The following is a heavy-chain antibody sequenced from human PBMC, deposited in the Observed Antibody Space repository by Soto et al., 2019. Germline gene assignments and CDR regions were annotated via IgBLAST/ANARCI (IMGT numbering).Heavy chain of an antibody. CDR3: ARVLYYYDNSGLAY. Sequence: QVRLEQSGPDVKKTGASVKVSCKASGYTFTSYVISWVRQAPGQGLEWMGWINIYSGDANYAQSFQDRFTMTRDTSTNTVDMEMRTLRSDDPAVYYCARVLYYYDNSGLAYWGQGTLVTVS. V-gene: IGHV1-18*01. CDR2: INIYSGDA. D-gene: IGHD3-22*01. CDR1: GYTFTSYV. J-gene: IGHJ4*02.